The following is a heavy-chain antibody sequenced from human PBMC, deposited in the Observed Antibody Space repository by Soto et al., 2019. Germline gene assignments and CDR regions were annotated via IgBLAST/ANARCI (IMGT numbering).Heavy chain of an antibody. J-gene: IGHJ4*02. CDR1: CGSLSANS. CDR3: ARDGGGRDGYNLGY. V-gene: IGHV4-59*01. Sequence: PSETLSLTCTVSCGSLSANSCSCIRQSPGKGLEWLGYVYYSGSTVYNPSLKSRVTISVDTSKNQFSLKLSSVTAADTAVYYCARDGGGRDGYNLGYWGQGTLVTVS. D-gene: IGHD5-12*01. CDR2: VYYSGST.